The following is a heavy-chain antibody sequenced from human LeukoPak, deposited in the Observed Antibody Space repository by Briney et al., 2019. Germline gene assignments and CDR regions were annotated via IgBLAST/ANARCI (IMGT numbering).Heavy chain of an antibody. V-gene: IGHV3-53*01. CDR1: GFTDSSNY. J-gene: IGHJ4*02. D-gene: IGHD1-26*01. Sequence: GGSLRLSCAASGFTDSSNYMSWVRQAPGKGLEWVSVIYSGGSTYYADSVKGRFTISRDNSKNTLYLQMNSLRAEDTAVYYCARDGRGAYWGQGTLVTVSS. CDR2: IYSGGST. CDR3: ARDGRGAY.